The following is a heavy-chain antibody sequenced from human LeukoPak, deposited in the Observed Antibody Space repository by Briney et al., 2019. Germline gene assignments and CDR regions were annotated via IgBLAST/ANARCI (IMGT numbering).Heavy chain of an antibody. CDR3: AKDLYVTHYYDSSGYYYVPAYFDY. V-gene: IGHV3-23*01. CDR2: ISGSGGST. D-gene: IGHD3-22*01. Sequence: GGSLRLPCAASGFTFSSYAMSWVRQAPGKGLEWVSAISGSGGSTYYADSVKGRFTISRDNSKNTLHLQMNSLRAEDTAVYYCAKDLYVTHYYDSSGYYYVPAYFDYWGQGTLVTVSS. CDR1: GFTFSSYA. J-gene: IGHJ4*02.